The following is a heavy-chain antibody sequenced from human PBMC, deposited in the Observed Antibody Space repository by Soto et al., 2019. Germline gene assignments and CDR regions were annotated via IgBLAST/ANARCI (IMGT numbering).Heavy chain of an antibody. CDR2: IIAIFGTT. Sequence: SVKVSCKASGGTFSSYAISWVRQAPGQGLEWMGGIIAIFGTTKYSQKFQGRVAITRDTSASTAYMELSSLRSEDTAVYYCARGRFLEDYYYYYMDVWGKGTTVTVSS. J-gene: IGHJ6*03. D-gene: IGHD3-3*01. V-gene: IGHV1-69*05. CDR3: ARGRFLEDYYYYYMDV. CDR1: GGTFSSYA.